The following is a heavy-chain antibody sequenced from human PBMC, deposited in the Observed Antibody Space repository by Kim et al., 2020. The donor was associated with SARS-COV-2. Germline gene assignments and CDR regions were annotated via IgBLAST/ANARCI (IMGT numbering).Heavy chain of an antibody. Sequence: GGSLRLSCAASGFTFSSYAMHWVRQAPGKGLEWVAVISYDGSNKYYADSVKGRFTISRDNSKNTLYLQMNSLRAEDTAVYYCARTGIAVAGPYWYFDLWGRGTLVTVSS. J-gene: IGHJ2*01. CDR1: GFTFSSYA. CDR3: ARTGIAVAGPYWYFDL. CDR2: ISYDGSNK. D-gene: IGHD6-19*01. V-gene: IGHV3-30*04.